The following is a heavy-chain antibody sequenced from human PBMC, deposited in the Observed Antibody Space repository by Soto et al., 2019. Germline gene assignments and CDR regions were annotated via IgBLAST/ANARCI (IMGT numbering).Heavy chain of an antibody. V-gene: IGHV1-69*13. CDR3: ARTYGGNPYYFDY. J-gene: IGHJ4*02. Sequence: SVKVSCKASGGTFSSYAISWVRQAPGQGLEWMGGIIPIFGTANYAQKFQGRVTITADESTSTAYMELSSLRSEDTAVYYCARTYGGNPYYFDYWGQGTLVTVSS. CDR1: GGTFSSYA. CDR2: IIPIFGTA. D-gene: IGHD4-17*01.